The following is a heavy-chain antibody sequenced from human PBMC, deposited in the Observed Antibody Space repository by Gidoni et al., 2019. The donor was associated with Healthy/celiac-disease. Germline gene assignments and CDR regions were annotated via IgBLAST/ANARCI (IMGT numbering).Heavy chain of an antibody. Sequence: QVQPVESGGGVVQPGRSLRLSCAAAGFTFSSYGMHWVRQAPGKGLEWVAVIWYDGSNKYYADSVKGRFTISRDNSKNTLYLQMNSLRAEDTAVYYCARSTLPVFDYWGQGTLVTVSS. V-gene: IGHV3-33*08. D-gene: IGHD2-2*01. CDR2: IWYDGSNK. CDR3: ARSTLPVFDY. J-gene: IGHJ4*02. CDR1: GFTFSSYG.